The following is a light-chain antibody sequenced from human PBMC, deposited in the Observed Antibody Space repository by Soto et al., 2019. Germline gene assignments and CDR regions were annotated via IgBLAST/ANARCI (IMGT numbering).Light chain of an antibody. Sequence: EIVLTQSPATLSLSTGERATLSCRASQSVSTYLAWYQQKPGQAPRLLIYDASNRATGIPARFSGSGSGTDFTPTISSLEPEDFAVYYCQQRSNWPPYTFGQGTKLEIK. CDR3: QQRSNWPPYT. CDR1: QSVSTY. CDR2: DAS. V-gene: IGKV3-11*01. J-gene: IGKJ2*01.